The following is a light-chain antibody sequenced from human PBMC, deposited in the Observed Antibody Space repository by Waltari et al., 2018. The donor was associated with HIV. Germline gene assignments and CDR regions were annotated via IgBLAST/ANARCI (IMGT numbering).Light chain of an antibody. V-gene: IGKV4-1*01. J-gene: IGKJ2*01. CDR3: QQYYSTPYT. CDR2: WAT. Sequence: DIVMTQSPDSLAVPLGERATITCNSSQTVLYSSNKKNFLSWYQQTPGQPPKLLISWATTRDSGVPDRFSGSGSGTDFTLTVSSLQAEDVAFYYCQQYYSTPYTFGRGTKV. CDR1: QTVLYSSNKKNF.